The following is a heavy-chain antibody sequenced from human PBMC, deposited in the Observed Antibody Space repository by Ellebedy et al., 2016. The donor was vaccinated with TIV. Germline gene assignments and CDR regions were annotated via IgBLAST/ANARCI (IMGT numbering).Heavy chain of an antibody. Sequence: AASVKVSCKTSGGTFSSYAISWVRQAPGQGPEWMGAISVNTGKTDYAQKLQGRVTMTTDTSTNTAYMELRSLRSDDTGIYYCATSATFVAGGRADYWGQGTLVTVSS. J-gene: IGHJ4*02. V-gene: IGHV1-18*01. CDR2: ISVNTGKT. D-gene: IGHD2/OR15-2a*01. CDR1: GGTFSSYA. CDR3: ATSATFVAGGRADY.